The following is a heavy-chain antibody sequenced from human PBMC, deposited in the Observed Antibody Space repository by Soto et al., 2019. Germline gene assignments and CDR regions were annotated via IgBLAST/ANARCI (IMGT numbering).Heavy chain of an antibody. CDR2: INPNSGGT. Sequence: ASVKVSCKASGYTFTGYYMHWVRQAPGQGLEWMGWINPNSGGTNYAQKFQGWVTMTRDTSISTAYMELSRLRSDDTAVYYCATVIYCSGGSCSSKAGAFDIWGQGTMVTVSS. V-gene: IGHV1-2*04. CDR1: GYTFTGYY. J-gene: IGHJ3*02. CDR3: ATVIYCSGGSCSSKAGAFDI. D-gene: IGHD2-15*01.